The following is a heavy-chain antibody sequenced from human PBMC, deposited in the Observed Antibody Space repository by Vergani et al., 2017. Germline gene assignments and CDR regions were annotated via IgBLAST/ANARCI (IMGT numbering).Heavy chain of an antibody. CDR3: ASIARAPTRRNPPSDY. CDR2: VNHGGST. J-gene: IGHJ4*02. D-gene: IGHD3-16*02. CDR1: GGSFSDYY. V-gene: IGHV4-34*01. Sequence: QVQLQEWGAGLLKTSETLSLTCGVSGGSFSDYYWSWIRQAPGMGLEWIGEVNHGGSTNYNPSLKSRVPISVDTSKNQFSLQLIYVRAADSALYFCASIARAPTRRNPPSDYWGKGILVTVSS.